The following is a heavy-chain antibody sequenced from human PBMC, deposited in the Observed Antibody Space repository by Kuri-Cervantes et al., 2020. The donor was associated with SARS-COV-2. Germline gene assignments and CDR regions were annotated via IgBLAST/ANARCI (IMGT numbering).Heavy chain of an antibody. CDR1: GFTFDDYA. J-gene: IGHJ4*02. CDR2: ISWNSGSI. V-gene: IGHV3-9*01. Sequence: GGSLRLSCAASGFTFDDYAMHWVRQAPGKGLEWVSGISWNSGSIGYADSVKGRFTISRDNAKNSLYLQMNSLRAEDTALYYCAREGDCWGQGTLVTVSS. CDR3: AREGDC.